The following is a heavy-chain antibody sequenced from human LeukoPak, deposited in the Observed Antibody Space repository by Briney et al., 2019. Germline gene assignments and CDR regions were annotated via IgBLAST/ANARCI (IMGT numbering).Heavy chain of an antibody. J-gene: IGHJ2*01. CDR3: ARNIDGGNYWYFDL. Sequence: SETLSLTCTVSGGSISPYYWSWIRQPPEGGLEWIGYVSYSGSTKYIPSLRSRLTISEDSSKNQVSLRLSSVTAADTAVYYCARNIDGGNYWYFDLWGRGTLVTVSS. CDR2: VSYSGST. CDR1: GGSISPYY. V-gene: IGHV4-59*01. D-gene: IGHD2/OR15-2a*01.